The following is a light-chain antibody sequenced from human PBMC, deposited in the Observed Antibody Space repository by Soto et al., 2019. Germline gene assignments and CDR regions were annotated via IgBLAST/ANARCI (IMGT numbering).Light chain of an antibody. J-gene: IGLJ2*01. CDR3: YSYTSSSTVL. Sequence: QSVLTQPASVSGSPGQSITISCTGISSDVGGYNYVSWYQQHPDKAPKLMIYDVSNRRSGVSNSFSGSKSGNTASLTISGLQAEDEADYYCYSYTSSSTVLFGGGTKLTVL. V-gene: IGLV2-14*01. CDR1: SSDVGGYNY. CDR2: DVS.